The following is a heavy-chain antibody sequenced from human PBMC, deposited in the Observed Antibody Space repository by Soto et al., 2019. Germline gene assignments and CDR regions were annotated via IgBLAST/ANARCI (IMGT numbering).Heavy chain of an antibody. D-gene: IGHD6-13*01. CDR1: GFTFSSYS. J-gene: IGHJ4*02. CDR3: AREGYPIDY. Sequence: EVQLVESGGGLVQPGGSLRLSCAASGFTFSSYSMNWVRQAPGKGLEWVSYISSSSSTIYYADSVKGRFTISRDNAKNTLYLQRNSLRDEDRAVYYCAREGYPIDYWGQGTLVTVSS. V-gene: IGHV3-48*02. CDR2: ISSSSSTI.